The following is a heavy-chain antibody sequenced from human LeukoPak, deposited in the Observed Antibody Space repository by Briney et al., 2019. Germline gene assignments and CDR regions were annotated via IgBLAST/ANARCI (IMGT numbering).Heavy chain of an antibody. CDR1: GFTFSSYA. CDR2: ISGSGGST. Sequence: PGGSLRLSCAASGFTFSSYAMSWVRQAPGKGLEWFSAISGSGGSTYYADSVKGQFTISRDNSKNTLYLQMNSLRAEDTAVYYCAKHPEGHDSSGYYYEPAYYFGYWGQGTLVTVSS. J-gene: IGHJ4*02. V-gene: IGHV3-23*01. D-gene: IGHD3-22*01. CDR3: AKHPEGHDSSGYYYEPAYYFGY.